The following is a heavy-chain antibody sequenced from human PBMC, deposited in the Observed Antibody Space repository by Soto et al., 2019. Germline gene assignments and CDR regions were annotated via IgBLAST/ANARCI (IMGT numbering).Heavy chain of an antibody. V-gene: IGHV3-23*01. CDR1: GFTFSSYA. CDR2: ISGSGDST. CDR3: AKGYNRRIAVPNIYGAFDI. J-gene: IGHJ3*02. D-gene: IGHD6-19*01. Sequence: EVQVLESGGGLVQPGGSLRLSCAASGFTFSSYAMSWVRQAPGKGLEWVSGISGSGDSTYYADSVKGRFTLSRDNSKNRLYLQMNSLRAEDTAVYYCAKGYNRRIAVPNIYGAFDIWGQGTMVTVSS.